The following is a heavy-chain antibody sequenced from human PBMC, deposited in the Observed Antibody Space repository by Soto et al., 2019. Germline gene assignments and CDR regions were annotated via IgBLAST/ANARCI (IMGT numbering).Heavy chain of an antibody. J-gene: IGHJ6*02. CDR3: AGETEAFYYYGMDV. CDR1: GFTFSSYA. CDR2: ISGSGGST. V-gene: IGHV3-23*01. Sequence: PGGSLRLSCAASGFTFSSYAMSWVRQAPGKGLEWVSAISGSGGSTYYADSVKGRFTISRDNSKNTLYLQMNSLRAEDTAVYYCAGETEAFYYYGMDVWGQGTTVTVSS.